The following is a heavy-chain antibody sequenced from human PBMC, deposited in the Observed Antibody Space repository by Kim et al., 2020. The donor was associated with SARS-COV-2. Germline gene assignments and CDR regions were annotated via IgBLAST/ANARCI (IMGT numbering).Heavy chain of an antibody. Sequence: STSNTQKFQGRETMTRDTSTSTVYMELSSLRSEDTAVYYCARGSSLFDYWGQGTLVTVSS. V-gene: IGHV1-46*01. J-gene: IGHJ4*02. CDR2: ST. CDR3: ARGSSLFDY.